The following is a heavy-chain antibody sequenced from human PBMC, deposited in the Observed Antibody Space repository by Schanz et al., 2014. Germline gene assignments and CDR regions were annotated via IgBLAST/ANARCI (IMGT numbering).Heavy chain of an antibody. D-gene: IGHD2-8*02. Sequence: VQLVESGGGLVKPGGSLRLSCAASGFTFDDYAMHWVPQAPGKGLEWVSGISWNSGSIGYADSVKGRFTISRDNAKTSVYLQMHGLRAEDTALYYCARDRDAGGYDSWGQGTLVTVSS. CDR3: ARDRDAGGYDS. V-gene: IGHV3-9*01. CDR1: GFTFDDYA. CDR2: ISWNSGSI. J-gene: IGHJ5*01.